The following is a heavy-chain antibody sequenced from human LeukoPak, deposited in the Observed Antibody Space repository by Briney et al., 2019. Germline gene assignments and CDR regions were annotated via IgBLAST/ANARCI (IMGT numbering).Heavy chain of an antibody. J-gene: IGHJ5*02. D-gene: IGHD3-22*01. CDR2: IYYSGST. CDR1: GASISSDY. V-gene: IGHV4-59*01. CDR3: ARQTYYSDSSGYYYWFDP. Sequence: SETLSLTCTVSGASISSDYWSWIQQPPGKGLEWIGYIYYSGSTNYNSSLKSRVTMSVDTSKNQLSLKLSSVTAADTAVYYCARQTYYSDSSGYYYWFDPWGQGTLVTVSS.